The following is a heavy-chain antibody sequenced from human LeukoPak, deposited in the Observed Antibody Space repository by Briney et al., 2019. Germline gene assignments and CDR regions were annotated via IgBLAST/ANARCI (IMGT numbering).Heavy chain of an antibody. CDR1: GYTFTSYG. J-gene: IGHJ5*02. Sequence: GASVKVSCKASGYTFTSYGISWVRQAPGQGLEWMGGIIPIFGTANYAQKFQGRVTITADESTSTAYMELSSLRSEDTAVYYCARGEVPAATWFDPWGQGTLVTVSS. D-gene: IGHD2-2*01. CDR2: IIPIFGTA. V-gene: IGHV1-69*13. CDR3: ARGEVPAATWFDP.